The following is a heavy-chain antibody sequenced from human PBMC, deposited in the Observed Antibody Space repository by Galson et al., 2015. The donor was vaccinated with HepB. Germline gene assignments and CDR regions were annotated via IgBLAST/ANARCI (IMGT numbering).Heavy chain of an antibody. J-gene: IGHJ4*02. Sequence: SVKVSCKVSGYTLTALSMHWVRQAPGKGLEWMGGFDPEDGETIYAQKFQGRITLTEDTSTDTAYMELSSLRSEDTAVYYCAGDVDTAVISGVDLDYWGQGTLVTVSS. D-gene: IGHD5-18*01. CDR3: AGDVDTAVISGVDLDY. V-gene: IGHV1-24*01. CDR1: GYTLTALS. CDR2: FDPEDGET.